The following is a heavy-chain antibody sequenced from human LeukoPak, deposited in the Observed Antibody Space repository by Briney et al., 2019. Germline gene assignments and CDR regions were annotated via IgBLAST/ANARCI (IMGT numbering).Heavy chain of an antibody. CDR1: GFTFSSYW. Sequence: GGSLRLPCAASGFTFSSYWMHWVRQAPGKGLVWVSRINSDGSSTSYADSVKGRFTISRDNAKNTLYLQMNSLRAEDTAVYYCARDLQGYCSGGSCYSGRFDPWGQGTLVTVSS. D-gene: IGHD2-15*01. CDR2: INSDGSST. CDR3: ARDLQGYCSGGSCYSGRFDP. J-gene: IGHJ5*02. V-gene: IGHV3-74*01.